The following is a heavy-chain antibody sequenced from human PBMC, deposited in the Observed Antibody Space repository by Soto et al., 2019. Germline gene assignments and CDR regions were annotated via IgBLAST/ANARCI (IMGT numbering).Heavy chain of an antibody. J-gene: IGHJ4*02. V-gene: IGHV5-51*01. Sequence: GESLKISCQTSGYTFTNYWIGWVRHMPGRGLEWMGLIFPRDSDTRYNSSFEGQVTISSDRSIATAYLQWTSLKASDTAIYFCARLGSLLQPIDYWGQGTLVTVSS. D-gene: IGHD4-4*01. CDR2: IFPRDSDT. CDR1: GYTFTNYW. CDR3: ARLGSLLQPIDY.